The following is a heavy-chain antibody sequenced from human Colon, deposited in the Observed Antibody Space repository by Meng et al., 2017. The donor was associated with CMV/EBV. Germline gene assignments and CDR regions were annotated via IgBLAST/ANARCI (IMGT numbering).Heavy chain of an antibody. J-gene: IGHJ4*02. V-gene: IGHV1-18*01. Sequence: ASVKVSCKASGYTFTSYGISWVRQAPGQGLEWMGWISAYNGNTNYAQKLQGRVTMTTDTSTSTAYMELRSLRSDDTAVYYCARGRPIIAEHYDILTGYYFDDWGQGTLVTVSS. CDR3: ARGRPIIAEHYDILTGYYFDD. D-gene: IGHD3-9*01. CDR2: ISAYNGNT. CDR1: GYTFTSYG.